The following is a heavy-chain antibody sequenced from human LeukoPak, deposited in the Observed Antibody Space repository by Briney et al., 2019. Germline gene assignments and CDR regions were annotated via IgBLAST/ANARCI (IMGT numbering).Heavy chain of an antibody. Sequence: ASVKVSCKASGYTFTSYDINWVRQAPGQGLEWMGWMNPNSDNAGYAQKFQGRVTMTRNPSISTAYMELSSLRSEDTAVYYCARNVRDTGAFDYWGQGTLITVSS. CDR3: ARNVRDTGAFDY. CDR2: MNPNSDNA. J-gene: IGHJ4*02. CDR1: GYTFTSYD. V-gene: IGHV1-8*01. D-gene: IGHD5-18*01.